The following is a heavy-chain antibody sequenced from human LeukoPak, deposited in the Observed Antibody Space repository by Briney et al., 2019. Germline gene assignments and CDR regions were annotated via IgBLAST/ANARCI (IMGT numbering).Heavy chain of an antibody. CDR3: AGGITGTTMAY. V-gene: IGHV4-59*13. CDR1: GGSISSYY. J-gene: IGHJ4*02. D-gene: IGHD1-7*01. CDR2: IYYSGST. Sequence: PSETLSLTCTVSGGSISSYYWSWIRQPPGKGLEWIGHIYYSGSTNYNPSLKSRVTISVDTSKNQFSLKLSSVTAADTAVYYCAGGITGTTMAYWGQGTLVTVSS.